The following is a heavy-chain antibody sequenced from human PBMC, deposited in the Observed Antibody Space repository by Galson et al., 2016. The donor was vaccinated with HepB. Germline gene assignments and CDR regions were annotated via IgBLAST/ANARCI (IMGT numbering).Heavy chain of an antibody. Sequence: LRLSCAASGLTFSSYAMNWVRQAPGEGLGWASSISGSGGSTYYADSVKGRFTISRDNSKNRLYLQMNSLRAEDTAIYYCAKDVSYSDYGPYHYFYGLDVWGKGTTVTVSS. CDR2: ISGSGGST. CDR3: AKDVSYSDYGPYHYFYGLDV. J-gene: IGHJ6*04. CDR1: GLTFSSYA. V-gene: IGHV3-23*01. D-gene: IGHD4-17*01.